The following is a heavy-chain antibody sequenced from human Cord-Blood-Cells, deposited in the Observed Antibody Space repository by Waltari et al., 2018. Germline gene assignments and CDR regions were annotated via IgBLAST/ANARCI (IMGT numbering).Heavy chain of an antibody. V-gene: IGHV3-23*01. Sequence: EVQLLESGGGLVQPGGSLRLSCEASGFKFSSYAMSWVHQAPGERLQWVSAMVGSGGTTDSADALMGRSTNTRDNSKNTLYLQMNSLRAEDTAVYYGAKGGRRVGADYWGQGTLVTVPS. J-gene: IGHJ4*02. D-gene: IGHD1-26*01. CDR3: AKGGRRVGADY. CDR1: GFKFSSYA. CDR2: MVGSGGTT.